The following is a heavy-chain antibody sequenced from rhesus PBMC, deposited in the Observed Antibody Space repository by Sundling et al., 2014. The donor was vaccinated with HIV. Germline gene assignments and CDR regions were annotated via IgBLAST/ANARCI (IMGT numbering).Heavy chain of an antibody. D-gene: IGHD3-16*01. CDR3: AREESYNGSL. Sequence: QLQLQESGPGLVKPSETLSVTCAVSGGSISSSYWSWIRQAPGKGLEWIGYIFGSGSSTNYNPSLKSRVTLSVDTSKNQFSLKLRSVTAADTAVYYCAREESYNGSLWGQGVLVTVSS. CDR1: GGSISSSY. CDR2: IFGSGSST. V-gene: IGHV4-169*02. J-gene: IGHJ4*01.